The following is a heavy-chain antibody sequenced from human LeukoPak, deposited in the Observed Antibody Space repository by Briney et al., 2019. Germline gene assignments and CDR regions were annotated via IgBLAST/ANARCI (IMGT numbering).Heavy chain of an antibody. D-gene: IGHD3-10*01. V-gene: IGHV3-23*01. J-gene: IGHJ4*02. CDR3: AKGTERYREVSSFDS. CDR2: INRGGGGT. Sequence: PGGSLRLSCAASGFTFTTFTMNWVRQAPGKGLEWVSAINRGGGGTYYADFVKGRFTISRGNSENTLYLQMNSLRAEDTATYYCAKGTERYREVSSFDSWGQGTQVTVSS. CDR1: GFTFTTFT.